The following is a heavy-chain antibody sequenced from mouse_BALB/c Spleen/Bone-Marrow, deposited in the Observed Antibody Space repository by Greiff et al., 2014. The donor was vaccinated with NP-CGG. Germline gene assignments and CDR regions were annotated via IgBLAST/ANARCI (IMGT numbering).Heavy chain of an antibody. CDR2: ISSGGRSN. V-gene: IGHV5-12-1*01. J-gene: IGHJ4*01. Sequence: VMLVESGGGLVKPGGSLKLSCAASGFAFSSYEVSWVRQTPEKRLEWVAYISSGGRSNYYPDTVKGRFTVSRDNAKNTLYLQMSSLKSEDTAMYYCARRCYGYDKRAFYYAMDYWGQGTSVTVSS. CDR1: GFAFSSYE. CDR3: ARRCYGYDKRAFYYAMDY. D-gene: IGHD2-2*01.